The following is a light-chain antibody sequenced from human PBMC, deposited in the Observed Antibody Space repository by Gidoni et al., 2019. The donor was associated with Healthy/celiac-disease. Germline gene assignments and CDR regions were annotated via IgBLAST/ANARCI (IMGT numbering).Light chain of an antibody. Sequence: QAVVTQEPSLTVSPVRTVTLTCGSSTGAVTSCHYPYWVQQKPGQPPRTLIYDTSTTHAWTPARFSGSLRGGKAALTLSGAQPEDEAEYYCLLSYSGALYVFGTGTKVTVL. CDR1: TGAVTSCHY. CDR2: DTS. V-gene: IGLV7-46*01. CDR3: LLSYSGALYV. J-gene: IGLJ1*01.